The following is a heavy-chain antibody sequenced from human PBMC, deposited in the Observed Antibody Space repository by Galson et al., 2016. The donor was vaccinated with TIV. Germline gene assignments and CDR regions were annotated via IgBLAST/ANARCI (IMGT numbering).Heavy chain of an antibody. Sequence: PALVKPTQTLTLTCSFSGFSLTTSGVCVSWIRQPPGKALEWLARIDWDDDKNYSPFLKSRLTVSKDTSKNQVVLTLIDMDPVDTATYYCARINVGDYGSESYYNLGNFDSWGQGTLVTVSS. V-gene: IGHV2-70*11. CDR3: ARINVGDYGSESYYNLGNFDS. J-gene: IGHJ4*02. CDR1: GFSLTTSGVC. CDR2: IDWDDDK. D-gene: IGHD3-10*01.